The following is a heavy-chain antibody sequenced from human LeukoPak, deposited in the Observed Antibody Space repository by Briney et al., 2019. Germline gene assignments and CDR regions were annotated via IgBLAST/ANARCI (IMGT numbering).Heavy chain of an antibody. J-gene: IGHJ4*02. D-gene: IGHD3-16*02. CDR3: ASAGSYRVDY. CDR1: GGSIISSSYY. CDR2: TYYSGST. V-gene: IGHV4-39*01. Sequence: SETLSLTCTVSGGSIISSSYYWGWIRQPPGKGLEWIGSTYYSGSTYYNPSLESRVTISVDTSKNQFSLKLSSVTAADMAVYYCASAGSYRVDYWGQGTLVTVSS.